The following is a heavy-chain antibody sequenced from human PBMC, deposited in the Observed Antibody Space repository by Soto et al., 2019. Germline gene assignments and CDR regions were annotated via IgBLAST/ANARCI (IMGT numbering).Heavy chain of an antibody. Sequence: GGSLRLSCAASGFTFSSYDMHWVRQTPGKGPEWVAVIWYDGSNIKYADSVAGRFTISRDNSKNTLYLQMNSLRPEDTAVYHCAREEYGVDVWGQGTTVTVSS. CDR3: AREEYGVDV. J-gene: IGHJ6*02. CDR2: IWYDGSNI. V-gene: IGHV3-33*01. CDR1: GFTFSSYD.